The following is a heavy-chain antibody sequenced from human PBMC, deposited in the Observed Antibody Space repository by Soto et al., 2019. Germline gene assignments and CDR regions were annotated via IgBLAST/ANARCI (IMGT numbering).Heavy chain of an antibody. Sequence: ASVKVSCKASGYTFTSYAMHWVRQAPGQRLEWMGWINTGNGNTKYSQKFQGRVTITRDTSASTAYMELSSLRSEDTAVYYCARDSDYGDYDYWGQGTLVTVSS. CDR1: GYTFTSYA. CDR3: ARDSDYGDYDY. V-gene: IGHV1-3*04. CDR2: INTGNGNT. J-gene: IGHJ4*02. D-gene: IGHD4-17*01.